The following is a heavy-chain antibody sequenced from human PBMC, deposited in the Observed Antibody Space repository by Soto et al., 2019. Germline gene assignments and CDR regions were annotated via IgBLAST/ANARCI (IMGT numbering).Heavy chain of an antibody. CDR2: IYHSGST. CDR3: AREWEYSHAFDI. D-gene: IGHD5-18*01. V-gene: IGHV4-4*02. CDR1: SGPISSSNW. Sequence: SETLSLTCAVSSGPISSSNWWSWVRQPPGKGLEWIGEIYHSGSTNYNPSLKSRVTISVDKSKNQFSLKLSSVTAADTAVYYCAREWEYSHAFDIWGQGTMVTGSS. J-gene: IGHJ3*02.